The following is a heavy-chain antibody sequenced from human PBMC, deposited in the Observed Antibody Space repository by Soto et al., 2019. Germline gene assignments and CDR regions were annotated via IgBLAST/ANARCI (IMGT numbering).Heavy chain of an antibody. Sequence: ASVKVSCKASGYTFTGYCMHWVRQAPGQGLEWMGWINPNSGGTNYAQKFQGWVTMTRDTSISTAYMELSRLRSDDTAVYYCARGGWYYDFWSGPAGDYYGMDVWGQGTTVTVSS. CDR1: GYTFTGYC. J-gene: IGHJ6*02. CDR3: ARGGWYYDFWSGPAGDYYGMDV. V-gene: IGHV1-2*04. CDR2: INPNSGGT. D-gene: IGHD3-3*01.